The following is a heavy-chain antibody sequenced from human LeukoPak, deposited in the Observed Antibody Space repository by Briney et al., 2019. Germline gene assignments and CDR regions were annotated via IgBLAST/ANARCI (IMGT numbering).Heavy chain of an antibody. J-gene: IGHJ5*02. CDR3: ARGRRWSNNWFDP. CDR2: MNPNSGNT. CDR1: GYTFTSYD. D-gene: IGHD4-23*01. V-gene: IGHV1-8*01. Sequence: ASVKVSCKASGYTFTSYDINWVRQATGQGLEWMGWMNPNSGNTGYAQKFQGRVTMTRNTSISTAYMELSSLRSGDTAVYYCARGRRWSNNWFDPWGQGTLVTVSS.